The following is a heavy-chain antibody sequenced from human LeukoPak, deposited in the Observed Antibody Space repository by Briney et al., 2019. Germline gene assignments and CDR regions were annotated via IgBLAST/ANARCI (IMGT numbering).Heavy chain of an antibody. V-gene: IGHV3-66*04. CDR3: ARLYSSGWADF. D-gene: IGHD6-19*01. CDR1: GFTVSSNY. J-gene: IGHJ4*02. Sequence: GGSLRLSCAASGFTVSSNYTTWVRQAPGKGLEWVSVIYSGGSTYYADSVKGRFTISRDNSKNTLYLQMNSLRAEDTAVYFCARLYSSGWADFWGQGTLVTVSS. CDR2: IYSGGST.